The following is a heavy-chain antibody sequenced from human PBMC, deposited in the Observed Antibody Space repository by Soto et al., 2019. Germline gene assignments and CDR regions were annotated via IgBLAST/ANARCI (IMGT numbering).Heavy chain of an antibody. D-gene: IGHD6-6*01. CDR3: ALAVIAARNYYYGMDV. J-gene: IGHJ6*02. CDR2: IIPIFGTA. CDR1: GGTFSSYA. V-gene: IGHV1-69*13. Sequence: SVKVSCKASGGTFSSYAISWVRQAPGQGLEWMGGIIPIFGTANYAQKFQGRVTITADESTSTAYMELSSLRSEDTAVYYCALAVIAARNYYYGMDVWRQGTTVTVSS.